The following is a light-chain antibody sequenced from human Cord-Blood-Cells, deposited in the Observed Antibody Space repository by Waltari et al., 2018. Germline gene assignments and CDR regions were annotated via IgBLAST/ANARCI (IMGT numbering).Light chain of an antibody. J-gene: IGLJ3*02. Sequence: QSALTLPAPVSGSTGPSITISCTGTRSAGGSYTLVSLYQQHPGKAPTLMLYEGNHRPSGVSNRFSASKSGNMASLTISGLQAGDEADYCCFSYAGSSTWVFGGGTKLTVL. CDR3: FSYAGSSTWV. CDR1: RSAGGSYTL. CDR2: EGN. V-gene: IGLV2-23*01.